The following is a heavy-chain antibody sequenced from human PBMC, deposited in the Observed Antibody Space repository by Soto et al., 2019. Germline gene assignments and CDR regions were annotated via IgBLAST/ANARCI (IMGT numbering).Heavy chain of an antibody. CDR3: AIQMYVFDTGPNFQYFLDF. V-gene: IGHV5-10-1*01. CDR1: GYSFAGYW. CDR2: IDPSDSQT. Sequence: PGESLKISCKGSGYSFAGYWITWVRQKPGKGLEWMGRIDPSDSQTYYSPSFRGHVTISATKSITTVFLQWSSLRASDTAMYYCAIQMYVFDTGPNFQYFLDFWSQGTPDTGSS. J-gene: IGHJ4*02. D-gene: IGHD5-18*01.